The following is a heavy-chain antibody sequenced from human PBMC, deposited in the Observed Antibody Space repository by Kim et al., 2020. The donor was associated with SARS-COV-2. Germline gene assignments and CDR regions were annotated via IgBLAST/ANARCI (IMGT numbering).Heavy chain of an antibody. CDR1: GFTFRSYG. V-gene: IGHV3-23*01. J-gene: IGHJ4*02. Sequence: GGSLRLSCAASGFTFRSYGMTWVRQAPGKGLEWVATISRGGGSKNYLDSVTGRCTISIDDDKHIMYLQMNSLRVDDTAISYCAKAVAYYGSAFDSWGQGILGAVSS. CDR3: AKAVAYYGSAFDS. D-gene: IGHD3-10*01. CDR2: ISRGGGSK.